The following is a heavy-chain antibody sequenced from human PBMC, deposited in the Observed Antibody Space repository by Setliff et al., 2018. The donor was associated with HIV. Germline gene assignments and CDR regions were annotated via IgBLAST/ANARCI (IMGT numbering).Heavy chain of an antibody. Sequence: SETLSLTCTVSGGSFTSRSYYWTWIRQPAGKGLEWIGRFTNRGSTDYNPSLKSRVTISIDRSRNQFSLKLSAVTAADTAVYFCARDPSDGYGLFDYWGQGALVTVSS. CDR2: FTNRGST. D-gene: IGHD5-18*01. CDR3: ARDPSDGYGLFDY. J-gene: IGHJ4*02. V-gene: IGHV4-61*02. CDR1: GGSFTSRSYY.